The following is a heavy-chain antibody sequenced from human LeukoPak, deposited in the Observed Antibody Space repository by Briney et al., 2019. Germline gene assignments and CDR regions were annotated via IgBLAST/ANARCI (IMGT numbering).Heavy chain of an antibody. CDR2: INHSGST. J-gene: IGHJ4*02. CDR3: ASPRDDSSGYYYYFDY. CDR1: GGSFSGYY. Sequence: PSETLSLTCAVYGGSFSGYYWSWIRQPPGKGLEWIGEINHSGSTNYNPSLKGRVTISVDTSKNQFSLKLSSVTAADTAVYYCASPRDDSSGYYYYFDYWGQGTLVTVSS. D-gene: IGHD3-22*01. V-gene: IGHV4-34*01.